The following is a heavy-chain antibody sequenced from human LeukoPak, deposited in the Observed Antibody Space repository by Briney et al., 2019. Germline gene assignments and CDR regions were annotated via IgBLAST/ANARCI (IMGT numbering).Heavy chain of an antibody. J-gene: IGHJ1*01. CDR3: ARGLGRGWYYFQH. D-gene: IGHD6-19*01. V-gene: IGHV1-8*01. CDR1: GYTFTSYD. CDR2: MNPNSGNT. Sequence: GASVKVSCKASGYTFTSYDINWVRQATGQGLEWMGWMNPNSGNTGYAQKFQGRVTMTRNTSMSTAYMEVSSLGSEDTAVYYCARGLGRGWYYFQHWGQGTLVTVSS.